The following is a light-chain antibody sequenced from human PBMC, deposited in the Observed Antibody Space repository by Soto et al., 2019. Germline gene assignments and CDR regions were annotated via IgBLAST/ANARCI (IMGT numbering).Light chain of an antibody. Sequence: QSALTQPASVSGSPGQSITISCTGTTSDVAGYNYVSWYQQHPGKAPKLMIYGVSNRPSGVSNRFSGSRSGNTASLTISGLQSEDEAEYTSSSTFVFGTGTKLTVL. CDR3: SSTFV. CDR2: GVS. V-gene: IGLV2-14*01. CDR1: TSDVAGYNY. J-gene: IGLJ1*01.